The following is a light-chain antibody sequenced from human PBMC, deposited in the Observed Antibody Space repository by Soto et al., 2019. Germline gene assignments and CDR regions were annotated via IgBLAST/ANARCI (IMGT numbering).Light chain of an antibody. J-gene: IGKJ2*01. V-gene: IGKV2-30*02. CDR1: QSLVHSNGNTY. CDR2: KVS. Sequence: DVVMTQSSLSLPVTLGQPASISCRSSQSLVHSNGNTYLTWFQQRPGQAPRRLIYKVSDRDSGVAGRFSGSGSGSDFTLKISRVDSEDVGVYYCMQSSQWPYTFGQGTKLEIK. CDR3: MQSSQWPYT.